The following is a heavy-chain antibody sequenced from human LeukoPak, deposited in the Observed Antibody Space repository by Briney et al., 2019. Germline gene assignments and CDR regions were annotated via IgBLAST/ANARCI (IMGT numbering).Heavy chain of an antibody. CDR3: ARQKQSHGNFDY. Sequence: PGGSLRLSCAASGFTVSSYAMHWVRQPIGKGLEWVSALGIAGGTFYPGSVKGRFTISRENAKNSLYLQMNSLRAEDTAMYYCARQKQSHGNFDYWGQGTLVTVSS. CDR1: GFTVSSYA. CDR2: LGIAGGT. J-gene: IGHJ4*02. V-gene: IGHV3-13*01. D-gene: IGHD1-26*01.